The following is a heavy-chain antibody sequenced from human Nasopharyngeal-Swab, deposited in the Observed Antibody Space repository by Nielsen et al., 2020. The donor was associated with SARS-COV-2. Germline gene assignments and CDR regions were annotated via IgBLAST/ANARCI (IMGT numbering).Heavy chain of an antibody. CDR3: ARGGNIRGWYSSSPFDY. V-gene: IGHV3-30*03. CDR1: GFTFSSYG. D-gene: IGHD6-13*01. Sequence: GESLKISCAASGFTFSSYGMHWVRQAPGKGLEWVAVISYDGSNKYYADSVKGRFTISRDNAKNSVYLQMNSLRAEDTAVYYCARGGNIRGWYSSSPFDYWGQGTLVTVSS. J-gene: IGHJ4*02. CDR2: ISYDGSNK.